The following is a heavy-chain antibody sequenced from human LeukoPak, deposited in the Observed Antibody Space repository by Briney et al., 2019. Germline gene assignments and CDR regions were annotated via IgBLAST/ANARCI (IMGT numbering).Heavy chain of an antibody. D-gene: IGHD2-15*01. CDR3: ARGEGPDYSGSAGSYLRPLEY. J-gene: IGHJ4*02. V-gene: IGHV4-61*02. Sequence: SATLSLTCTVSGGSISCGSYYWSLIRQPAGTRLEWGGRIYTSGSTNYNPSLKSRVTISVDTSKNQFSLKLSSVTAADAAVYYWARGEGPDYSGSAGSYLRPLEYWGQGTLVTGSS. CDR2: IYTSGST. CDR1: GGSISCGSYY.